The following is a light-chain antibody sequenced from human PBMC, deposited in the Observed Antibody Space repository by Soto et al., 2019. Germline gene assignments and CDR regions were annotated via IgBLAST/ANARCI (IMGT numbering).Light chain of an antibody. CDR2: GAS. CDR1: QSVSSSY. CDR3: QQYGSSPRT. Sequence: EIVLTQSPGTLSLSPGERATLSCRASQSVSSSYLAWYQQKPGQAPRLLIYGASSRATCIPDRFSGSGSGTDFTLTISRLEPEDVAVYYCQQYGSSPRTFGQGTQVEIK. J-gene: IGKJ1*01. V-gene: IGKV3-20*01.